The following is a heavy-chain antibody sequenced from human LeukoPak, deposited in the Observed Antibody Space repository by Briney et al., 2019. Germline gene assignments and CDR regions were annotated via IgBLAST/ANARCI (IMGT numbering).Heavy chain of an antibody. CDR3: ARQNWNYVYYYYYYMDV. V-gene: IGHV4-4*09. CDR1: GGSISSYY. Sequence: PSETLSLTCTVSGGSISSYYWSWIRQPPGKGLEWIGYIYTSGSTNYNPSLKSRVTISVDTSKNQFSLKLSSVTAADTAVYYYARQNWNYVYYYYYYMDVWGKGATVTVSS. CDR2: IYTSGST. D-gene: IGHD1-7*01. J-gene: IGHJ6*03.